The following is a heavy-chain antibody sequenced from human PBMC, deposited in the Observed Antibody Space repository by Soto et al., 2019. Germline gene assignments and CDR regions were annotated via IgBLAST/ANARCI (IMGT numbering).Heavy chain of an antibody. V-gene: IGHV1-18*01. CDR1: GYTFTGYA. CDR3: AICSTGYGDYGLSLGY. J-gene: IGHJ4*02. D-gene: IGHD4-17*01. CDR2: ISAYNGNT. Sequence: QVQLVQSGAEVKKPGASVKVACRTSGYTFTGYAFSWVRQAPGQGLERMGWISAYNGNTKYAQRFQDRLTMTTDTSTSTAYMELRSLTSDDTAVYYCAICSTGYGDYGLSLGYWGQGTLVTVSS.